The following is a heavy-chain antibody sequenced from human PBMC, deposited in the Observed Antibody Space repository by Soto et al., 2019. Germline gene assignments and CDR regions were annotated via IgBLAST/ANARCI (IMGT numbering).Heavy chain of an antibody. CDR3: ARAWDRGYSYGYYYYYYGMDV. CDR1: GESVSSNSAA. J-gene: IGHJ6*02. V-gene: IGHV6-1*01. Sequence: SQTLSLTCSISGESVSSNSAALNWIRQSPSRGLEWLGRTYYRSKWYNDYAVSVKSRITINPDTSKNQFSLQLNSVTPEDTAVYYCARAWDRGYSYGYYYYYYGMDVWGQGTTVTVSS. D-gene: IGHD5-18*01. CDR2: TYYRSKWYN.